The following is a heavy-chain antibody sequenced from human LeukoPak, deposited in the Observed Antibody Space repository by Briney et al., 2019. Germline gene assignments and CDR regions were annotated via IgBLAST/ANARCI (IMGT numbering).Heavy chain of an antibody. CDR3: ARQVPHNAFDI. CDR2: INHSGST. D-gene: IGHD1-1*01. J-gene: IGHJ3*02. CDR1: GGSFSGYY. Sequence: SETLSLTCAVYGGSFSGYYWSWIRKPPGKGLEWIGEINHSGSTNYNPSLKSRVTISVDTSKNQFSLKLSSVTAADTAVYYCARQVPHNAFDIWGQGTMVTVSS. V-gene: IGHV4-34*01.